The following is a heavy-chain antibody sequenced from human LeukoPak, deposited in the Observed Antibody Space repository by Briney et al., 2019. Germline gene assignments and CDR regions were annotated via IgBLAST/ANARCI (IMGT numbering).Heavy chain of an antibody. CDR1: GFTFSSYG. Sequence: PGGSLRLSCAASGFTFSSYGMHWVRQAPGKGLERVAVISYDGSNKYYADSVKGRFTISRDNSKNTLYLQMNSLRAEDTAVYYCAKDLGCSGGSCYSGIDYWGQGTLVTVSS. V-gene: IGHV3-30*18. CDR2: ISYDGSNK. J-gene: IGHJ4*02. CDR3: AKDLGCSGGSCYSGIDY. D-gene: IGHD2-15*01.